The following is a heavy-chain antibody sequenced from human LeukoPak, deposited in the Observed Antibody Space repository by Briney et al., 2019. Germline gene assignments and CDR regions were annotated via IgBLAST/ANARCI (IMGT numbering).Heavy chain of an antibody. V-gene: IGHV4-59*08. D-gene: IGHD3-16*01. CDR1: GGSISSYY. Sequence: SETLSLTCTVSGGSISSYYWSWIRQPPGKGLEWIGYIYYSGSTNYNPSLKSRVTISVDTSKNHFSLGLSSVTAADTAVYYCARLVLSYGNAFDHWGQGTLVTVSS. J-gene: IGHJ4*02. CDR2: IYYSGST. CDR3: ARLVLSYGNAFDH.